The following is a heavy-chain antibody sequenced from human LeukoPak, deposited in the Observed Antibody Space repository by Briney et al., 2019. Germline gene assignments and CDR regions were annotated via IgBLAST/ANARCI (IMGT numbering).Heavy chain of an antibody. V-gene: IGHV4-39*01. D-gene: IGHD4-17*01. CDR3: ARHGATVTPVFDY. J-gene: IGHJ4*02. CDR2: IYYSGST. Sequence: SETLSLTCTVSGGSISSSSYYWGWIRQPPGKGLEWIGSIYYSGSTYYNPSLKSRVTISVDTSKNQFSLKLSSVTAADTAVYYCARHGATVTPVFDYWGQGTLVTVSS. CDR1: GGSISSSSYY.